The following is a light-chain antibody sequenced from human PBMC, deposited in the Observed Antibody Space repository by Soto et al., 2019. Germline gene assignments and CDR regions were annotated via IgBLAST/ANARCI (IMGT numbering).Light chain of an antibody. J-gene: IGLJ2*01. CDR1: SSGVGGNNY. CDR2: EVT. V-gene: IGLV2-8*01. Sequence: QSVLTQPPSASGSPGQSGAISCTGTSSGVGGNNYVSWYQQHPGKAPKLLVYEVTKRPAGVPDRFSSSKSGNTAPLTVSGLQAEDEADYYCISYAGSNSGIFGGGTKLTVL. CDR3: ISYAGSNSGI.